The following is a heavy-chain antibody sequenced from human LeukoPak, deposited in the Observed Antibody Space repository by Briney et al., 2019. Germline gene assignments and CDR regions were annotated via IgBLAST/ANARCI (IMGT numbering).Heavy chain of an antibody. Sequence: PGGPLRLSCAASGFTFSSYEMNWVRQAPGKGLEWVSYISSSGSTIYYADSVKGRFTISRDNAKNSLYLQMNSLRAEDTAVYYCARVSGVTRGLDYWGQGTLVTVSS. D-gene: IGHD2-21*02. CDR3: ARVSGVTRGLDY. V-gene: IGHV3-48*03. CDR1: GFTFSSYE. J-gene: IGHJ4*02. CDR2: ISSSGSTI.